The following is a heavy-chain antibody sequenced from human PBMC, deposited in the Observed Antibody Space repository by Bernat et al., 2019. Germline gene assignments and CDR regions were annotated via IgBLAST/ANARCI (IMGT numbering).Heavy chain of an antibody. J-gene: IGHJ4*02. CDR1: GFTVSSKY. CDR2: IYSDGDT. D-gene: IGHD3-16*01. CDR3: ARVSGGYHYYFDY. Sequence: EVQLVESEGNLIQPGGSLRLSCAASGFTVSSKYMSWFGQAPGKGLEWVSVIYSDGDTYYADSVKGRFTISRDSFKNTLYLQMNSLGTEDTAVYYCARVSGGYHYYFDYWGQGALVTVSS. V-gene: IGHV3-53*01.